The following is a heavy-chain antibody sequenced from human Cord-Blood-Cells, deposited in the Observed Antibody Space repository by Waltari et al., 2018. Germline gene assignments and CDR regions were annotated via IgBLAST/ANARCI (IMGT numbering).Heavy chain of an antibody. Sequence: QVQLQQWGAGLLKPSETLSLTCAVYGGSFRGYYWSWIRQPPGKGLEWIGEINHSGSTNYNPSLKSRVTISVDTSKNQFSLKLSSVTAADTAVYYCARVGGVLKGYYFDYWGQGTLVTVSS. D-gene: IGHD3-10*01. J-gene: IGHJ4*02. CDR2: INHSGST. V-gene: IGHV4-34*01. CDR1: GGSFRGYY. CDR3: ARVGGVLKGYYFDY.